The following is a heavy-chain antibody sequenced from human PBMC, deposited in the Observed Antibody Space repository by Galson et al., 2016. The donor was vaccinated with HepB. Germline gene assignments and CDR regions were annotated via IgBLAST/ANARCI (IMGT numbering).Heavy chain of an antibody. CDR3: ARHEGDPIHDY. J-gene: IGHJ4*02. D-gene: IGHD3-10*01. CDR2: IDPSDSYT. V-gene: IGHV5-10-1*01. Sequence: QSGAEVKKPGESLRISRKGSGYTFTSYWIVWVRQVPGKGLEWMGRIDPSDSYTNYSPSFQGHVTISADKSISTAYLQWSSLKASDTAMYYCARHEGDPIHDYWGQGTLVTVSS. CDR1: GYTFTSYW.